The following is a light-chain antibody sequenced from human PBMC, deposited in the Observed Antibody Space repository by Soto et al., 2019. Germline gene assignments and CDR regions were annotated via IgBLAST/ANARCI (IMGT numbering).Light chain of an antibody. CDR3: MQSTQLPPT. J-gene: IGKJ5*01. V-gene: IGKV3-20*01. CDR2: GAS. Sequence: EIVLTQSPGTLSLSPGERATLSCRASQSVSSSYLAWHQQKPGQAPRLLIYGASSRATGIPDRFSGSGSGTDFTLEISRVETDDVGIYYCMQSTQLPPTFGQGTRLEIK. CDR1: QSVSSSY.